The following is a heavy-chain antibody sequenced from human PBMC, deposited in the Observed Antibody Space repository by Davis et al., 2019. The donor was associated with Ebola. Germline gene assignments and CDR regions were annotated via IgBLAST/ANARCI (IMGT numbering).Heavy chain of an antibody. J-gene: IGHJ6*02. V-gene: IGHV3-33*01. D-gene: IGHD2-15*01. CDR2: IWYDGNNK. CDR1: GFSFGTYG. Sequence: GGSLRLSCAASGFSFGTYGLHWVRQAPGKGLEWVAFIWYDGNNKDYADSVKGRFTISRDNSKNTLYLQINSLRAEDTAVYYCARPGGYCSGAFCPDYYYGMDVWGQGTTVTVSS. CDR3: ARPGGYCSGAFCPDYYYGMDV.